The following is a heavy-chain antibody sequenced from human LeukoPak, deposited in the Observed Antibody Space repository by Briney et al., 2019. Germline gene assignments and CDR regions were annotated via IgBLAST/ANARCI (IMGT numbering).Heavy chain of an antibody. J-gene: IGHJ4*02. D-gene: IGHD2-8*01. V-gene: IGHV1-18*01. CDR3: ARDCSNGVCYPRDY. Sequence: ASVKVSCKASGYTLSGYGISWPRQAPGQGLEWVGWITTYNGDKKYSQRFQDRVTMTTDTSTSTYYMDLKTLRSDDTAIYYCARDCSNGVCYPRDYWGQGTLVIVSA. CDR1: GYTLSGYG. CDR2: ITTYNGDK.